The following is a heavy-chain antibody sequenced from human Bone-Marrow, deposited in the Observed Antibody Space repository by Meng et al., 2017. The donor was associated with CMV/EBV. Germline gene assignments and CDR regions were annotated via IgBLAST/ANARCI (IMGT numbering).Heavy chain of an antibody. D-gene: IGHD4-23*01. Sequence: GESLKISCAASGFTFSSYAMHWVRQAPGKGLEWVAVISYDGSNKYYADSVKGRFTISRDNSKNTLYLQMNSLRAEDTAVYYCARRYGGNSYYYGMDVWGQGTTFTVSS. CDR3: ARRYGGNSYYYGMDV. J-gene: IGHJ6*02. CDR2: ISYDGSNK. V-gene: IGHV3-30-3*01. CDR1: GFTFSSYA.